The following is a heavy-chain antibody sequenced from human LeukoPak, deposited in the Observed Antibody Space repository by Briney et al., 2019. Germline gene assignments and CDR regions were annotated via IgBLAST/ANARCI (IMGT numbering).Heavy chain of an antibody. CDR1: GGTFSSYT. J-gene: IGHJ5*02. Sequence: GASVKVSCKASGGTFSSYTISWVRQAPGHGLEWMGRIIPILGIANYAQKFQGRVTITADKSTSTAYMELSSLRSEDTAVYYCASHYDSDNWFDPWGQGTLVTVSS. CDR2: IIPILGIA. V-gene: IGHV1-69*02. D-gene: IGHD3-3*01. CDR3: ASHYDSDNWFDP.